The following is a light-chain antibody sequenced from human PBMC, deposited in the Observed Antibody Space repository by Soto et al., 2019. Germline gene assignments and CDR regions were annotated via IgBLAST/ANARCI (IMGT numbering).Light chain of an antibody. V-gene: IGKV3-11*01. CDR1: ETTSGY. CDR3: QQRSNI. J-gene: IGKJ3*01. CDR2: DAS. Sequence: ESVLTQSPATLSLAPGDTATLSCRASETTSGYLAWYQQKPGQAPRLLIYDASNRATGIPARFSGSGSGTDFTLTISSLEPEDFAVYYCQQRSNIFGPGTKVDIK.